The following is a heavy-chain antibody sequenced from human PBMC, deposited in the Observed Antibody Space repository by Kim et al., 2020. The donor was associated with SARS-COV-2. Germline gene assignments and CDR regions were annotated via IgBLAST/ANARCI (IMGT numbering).Heavy chain of an antibody. J-gene: IGHJ4*02. V-gene: IGHV3-64D*06. CDR3: VKPSQYYDFWSGYHVVLDY. Sequence: GRFTISRDNAQNTLYLQMSSLRAEDTAVYYCVKPSQYYDFWSGYHVVLDYWGQGTLVTVSS. D-gene: IGHD3-3*01.